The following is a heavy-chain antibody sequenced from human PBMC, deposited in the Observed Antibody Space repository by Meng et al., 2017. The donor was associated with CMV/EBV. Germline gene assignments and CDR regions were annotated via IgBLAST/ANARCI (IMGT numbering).Heavy chain of an antibody. Sequence: SETLSLTCAVYGGSFSGYYWSWIRQPPGKGLEWIGEINHSGSTNYNPSLKSRVTISVDTSKNQFSLKLSSVTAADTAVYYCAGDPNTPGSYQFDRWGQGTVVTVSS. J-gene: IGHJ5*02. V-gene: IGHV4-34*01. D-gene: IGHD1-1*01. CDR1: GGSFSGYY. CDR2: INHSGST. CDR3: AGDPNTPGSYQFDR.